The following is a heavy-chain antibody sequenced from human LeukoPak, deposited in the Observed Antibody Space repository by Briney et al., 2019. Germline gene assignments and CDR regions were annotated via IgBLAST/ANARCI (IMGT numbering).Heavy chain of an antibody. D-gene: IGHD3-10*01. CDR1: GGSISSYY. CDR2: IYYSGST. J-gene: IGHJ5*02. V-gene: IGHV4-59*08. CDR3: ARQGMVRGVISWFDP. Sequence: SETLSLTCTVSGGSISSYYWSWIRQPPGKGLEWFGYIYYSGSTNYNPSLKSRVTISVDTSKNQFSLKLSSVTAADTAVYYCARQGMVRGVISWFDPWGQGTLVTVSS.